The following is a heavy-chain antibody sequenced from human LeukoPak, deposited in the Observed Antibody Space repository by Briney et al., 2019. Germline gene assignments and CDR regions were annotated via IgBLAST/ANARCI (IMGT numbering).Heavy chain of an antibody. CDR2: INHSGST. CDR3: ARGPIIDYGDYAYY. D-gene: IGHD4-17*01. Sequence: PSETLSLTCAVYGGSFSGYYWSWIRQPPGKGLEWIGEINHSGSTNYNPSLKSRVTISVDTSKNQFSLKLSSVTAADTAVYYCARGPIIDYGDYAYYWGQGTLVTVSS. CDR1: GGSFSGYY. V-gene: IGHV4-34*01. J-gene: IGHJ4*02.